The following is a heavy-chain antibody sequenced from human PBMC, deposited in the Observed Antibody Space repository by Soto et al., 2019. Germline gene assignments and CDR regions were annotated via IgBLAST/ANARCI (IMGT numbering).Heavy chain of an antibody. D-gene: IGHD3-3*01. V-gene: IGHV1-58*01. J-gene: IGHJ4*02. CDR3: AAVPVLRFLKWLPVYFDY. Sequence: QMQVVQSGPEVKKPGTSVKVSCKTSGFMFTSSAVQWVRQARGQRLEWIGWLVVGSGNTHYAQHFQERVTLTRDMSTGTAYMELSSLRSEDTAVYYCAAVPVLRFLKWLPVYFDYWGQGTLVTVSS. CDR2: LVVGSGNT. CDR1: GFMFTSSA.